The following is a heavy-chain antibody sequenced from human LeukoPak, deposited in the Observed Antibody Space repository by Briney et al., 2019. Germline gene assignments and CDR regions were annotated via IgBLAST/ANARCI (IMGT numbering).Heavy chain of an antibody. D-gene: IGHD5-18*01. CDR3: ARVARVDTAMVTFFDY. CDR2: ISAYNGNT. V-gene: IGHV1-18*01. J-gene: IGHJ4*02. CDR1: GYTFTSYA. Sequence: ASVKVSCKASGYTFTSYAMNWVRQAPGQGLEWMGWISAYNGNTNYAQKLQGRVTMTTDTSTSTAYMELRSLRSDDTAVYYCARVARVDTAMVTFFDYWGRGTLVTVSS.